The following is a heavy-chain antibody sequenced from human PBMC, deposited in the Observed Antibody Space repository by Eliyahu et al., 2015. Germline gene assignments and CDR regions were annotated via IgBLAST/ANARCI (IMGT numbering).Heavy chain of an antibody. CDR2: ISYDGSNK. D-gene: IGHD7-27*01. CDR3: ARDNWGSGYYYYGMDV. CDR1: GFPFSSYA. Sequence: QVQLVESGGGVVQPGRSLRLSCAAXGFPFSSYAMPGVRQAPGKGLEWVAVISYDGSNKYYADSVKGRFTISRDNSKNTLYLQMNSLRAEDTAVYYCARDNWGSGYYYYGMDVWGQGTTVTVSS. J-gene: IGHJ6*02. V-gene: IGHV3-30*01.